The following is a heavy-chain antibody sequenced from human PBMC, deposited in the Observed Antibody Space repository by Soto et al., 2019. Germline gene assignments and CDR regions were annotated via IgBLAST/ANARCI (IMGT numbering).Heavy chain of an antibody. V-gene: IGHV1-18*01. D-gene: IGHD1-26*01. CDR2: ISAYNGNT. J-gene: IGHJ4*02. CDR3: ARDAPWYSGSYYPWNY. Sequence: QVQLVQSGAEVKKPGASVKVSCKASGYTFTSYGISWVRQAPGQGLEWMGWISAYNGNTNYAQKLQGRVTMTTDTSTSTGYMELRSLRSDDTAVYYCARDAPWYSGSYYPWNYWGQGTLVTVSS. CDR1: GYTFTSYG.